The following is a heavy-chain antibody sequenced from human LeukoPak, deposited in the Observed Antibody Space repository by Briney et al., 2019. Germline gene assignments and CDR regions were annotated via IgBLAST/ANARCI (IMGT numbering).Heavy chain of an antibody. D-gene: IGHD4-17*01. CDR1: GFTVSSNY. CDR3: GRDPNGDYVGAFEF. Sequence: PGGSLRLSCAASGFTVSSNYMSWVRQAPGKGLEWVSVIYSGGSTYYADSVKGRFTISRDNSKNTLHLHMNSLSAEDTAVYFRGRDPNGDYVGAFEFWGQGTLVTVSS. V-gene: IGHV3-53*01. CDR2: IYSGGST. J-gene: IGHJ3*01.